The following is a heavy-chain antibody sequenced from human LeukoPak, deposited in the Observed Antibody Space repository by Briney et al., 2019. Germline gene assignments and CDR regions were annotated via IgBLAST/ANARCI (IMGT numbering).Heavy chain of an antibody. CDR1: GYTFTNFG. J-gene: IGHJ4*02. CDR2: ISTYNGDT. D-gene: IGHD1-26*01. Sequence: ASVKVSCKASGYTFTNFGIFWVRQAPGQGLEWMGWISTYNGDTNYAQKLQGRVTMTTDTSTSTVYMELRSLTSDDTAVYYCARPESGSSLSYFDYWGQGTLATVSS. V-gene: IGHV1-18*01. CDR3: ARPESGSSLSYFDY.